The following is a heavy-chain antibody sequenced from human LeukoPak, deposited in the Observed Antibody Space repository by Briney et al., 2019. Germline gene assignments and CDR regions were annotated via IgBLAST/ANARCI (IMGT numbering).Heavy chain of an antibody. Sequence: PGRSLRLSCAAAGFTFSSYAMSWVRQAPGKGLEWVSAMSASGGSTYYADSVKGRFTISRDNSKNTLYLQMNSLRAEDGAVYYCAKGPTVTTGLYYFDDWGQGTLVTVSS. CDR3: AKGPTVTTGLYYFDD. CDR2: MSASGGST. J-gene: IGHJ4*02. CDR1: GFTFSSYA. V-gene: IGHV3-23*01. D-gene: IGHD4-17*01.